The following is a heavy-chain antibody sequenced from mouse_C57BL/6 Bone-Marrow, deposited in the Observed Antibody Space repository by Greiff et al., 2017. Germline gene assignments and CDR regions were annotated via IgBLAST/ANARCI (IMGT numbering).Heavy chain of an antibody. V-gene: IGHV1-15*01. D-gene: IGHD2-4*01. J-gene: IGHJ2*01. CDR2: IDPETGGT. Sequence: QVQLQQSGAELVRPGASVTLSCKASGYTFTDYEMHWVKQTPVHGLEWIGAIDPETGGTAYNQKFKGKAILTAYKSYSTAYMELRIRTSEDSAVYYCTDDYDNYWGQGTTLTVSS. CDR1: GYTFTDYE. CDR3: TDDYDNY.